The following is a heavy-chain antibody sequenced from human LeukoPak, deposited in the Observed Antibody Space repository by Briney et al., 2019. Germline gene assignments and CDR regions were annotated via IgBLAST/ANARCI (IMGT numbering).Heavy chain of an antibody. D-gene: IGHD3-10*01. CDR1: GYTFTSYY. J-gene: IGHJ5*02. CDR2: INPSGGST. V-gene: IGHV1-46*01. Sequence: ASVKVSCKASGYTFTSYYMHWVRQAPGQGLEWMGIINPSGGSTSYAQKFQGRVTMTRDTSTSTVYMELSSLRSEDTAVYYCARDRITMVRGAETGWFDPWGQGTLVTVSS. CDR3: ARDRITMVRGAETGWFDP.